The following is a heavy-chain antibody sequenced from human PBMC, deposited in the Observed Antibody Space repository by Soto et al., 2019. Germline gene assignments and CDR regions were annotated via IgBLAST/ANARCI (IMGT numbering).Heavy chain of an antibody. V-gene: IGHV5-10-1*01. CDR3: VRLRTRETYSSSSGRNYFDY. CDR1: GYAISNYL. Sequence: PGESKKISYEGAGYAISNYLINWVRQVSGKVLERMGRIDPTDTFTNYSPSFQGHVTFSVDKSTSTAYVQWSSLKASDTAMYYCVRLRTRETYSSSSGRNYFDYWGQGTLVTVSS. CDR2: IDPTDTFT. D-gene: IGHD6-6*01. J-gene: IGHJ4*02.